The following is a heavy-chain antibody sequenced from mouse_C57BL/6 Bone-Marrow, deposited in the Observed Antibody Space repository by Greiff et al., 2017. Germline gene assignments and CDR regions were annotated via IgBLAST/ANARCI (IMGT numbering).Heavy chain of an antibody. CDR3: ASPSVVRKGFDY. CDR2: IHPNSGSN. D-gene: IGHD2-2*01. J-gene: IGHJ2*01. V-gene: IGHV1-64*01. Sequence: QVQLQQPGAELVKPGASVKLSCKASGYTFTSYWMHWVKQRPGQGLEWIGMIHPNSGSNNYNEKFKSKATLTVDKSSSTAYMQLSSLTSEDSAVYYCASPSVVRKGFDYWGQGTTLTVSS. CDR1: GYTFTSYW.